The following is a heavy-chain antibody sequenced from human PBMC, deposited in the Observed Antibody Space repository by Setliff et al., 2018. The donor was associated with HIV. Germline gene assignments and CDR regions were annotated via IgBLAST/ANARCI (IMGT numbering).Heavy chain of an antibody. V-gene: IGHV1-69*10. CDR3: ARDTSRYSGYDYPPNYYYDGMDV. J-gene: IGHJ6*02. Sequence: SVKVSCKASGGTFSSYAISWVRQAPGQGLEWMGGIIPILGIANYAQKFQGRVTITADKSTSTAYMELSSRRSEYTAVYYCARDTSRYSGYDYPPNYYYDGMDVWGQGTTVTVSS. CDR1: GGTFSSYA. D-gene: IGHD5-12*01. CDR2: IIPILGIA.